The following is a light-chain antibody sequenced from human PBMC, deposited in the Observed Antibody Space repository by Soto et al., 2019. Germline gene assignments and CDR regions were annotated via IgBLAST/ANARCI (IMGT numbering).Light chain of an antibody. Sequence: ENVLTQSTGTLSLSPGERATLSCRASQSVSSNLAWYQQKPGQAPRLLIYGASTRATGIPDRFSGSGSGTDFTLTISRLEPEDFAVYNCQQYGSSPTFGQGTRLEIK. CDR1: QSVSSN. CDR2: GAS. V-gene: IGKV3-20*01. CDR3: QQYGSSPT. J-gene: IGKJ5*01.